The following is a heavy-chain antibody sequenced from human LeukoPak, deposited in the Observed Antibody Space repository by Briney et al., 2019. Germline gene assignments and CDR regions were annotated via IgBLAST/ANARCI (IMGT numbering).Heavy chain of an antibody. Sequence: GESLKISCKGSGYTFTNYWIGWVRQMPGKGLEWMGIIYPGDSDTRYSPSFQGQVTISADKSISTAYLQWSSLKASDTAMYYCARQGAYSGYHYGGPYYYYYMDVWGKGTTVTISS. CDR1: GYTFTNYW. V-gene: IGHV5-51*01. J-gene: IGHJ6*03. D-gene: IGHD5-12*01. CDR2: IYPGDSDT. CDR3: ARQGAYSGYHYGGPYYYYYMDV.